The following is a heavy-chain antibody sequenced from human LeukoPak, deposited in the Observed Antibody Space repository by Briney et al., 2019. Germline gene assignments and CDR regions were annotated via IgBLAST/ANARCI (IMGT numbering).Heavy chain of an antibody. CDR2: IWYDGSNK. J-gene: IGHJ4*02. CDR1: GFTFSNNW. Sequence: GGSLRLSCAASGFTFSNNWMFWVRQAPGKGLEWVAVIWYDGSNKYYADSVKGRFTISRDNSKNTLYLQMNSLRAEDTAVYYCARGVDTAMGDFDYWGQGTLVTVSS. V-gene: IGHV3-33*08. D-gene: IGHD5-18*01. CDR3: ARGVDTAMGDFDY.